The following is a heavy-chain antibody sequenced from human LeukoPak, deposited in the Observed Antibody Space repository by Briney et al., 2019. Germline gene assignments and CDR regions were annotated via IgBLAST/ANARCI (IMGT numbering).Heavy chain of an antibody. CDR1: GFTFSASN. Sequence: PGGSLRLSCAGSGFTFSASNMNWVRQAPGKGLEWLSYISGRPDPIYYADSVKGRFTISRDNVRSSLYLQMSGLRNEDAAVYYCAKTSPGEWLIDSWGQGTLVTVSS. CDR2: ISGRPDPI. V-gene: IGHV3-48*02. J-gene: IGHJ4*02. D-gene: IGHD6-19*01. CDR3: AKTSPGEWLIDS.